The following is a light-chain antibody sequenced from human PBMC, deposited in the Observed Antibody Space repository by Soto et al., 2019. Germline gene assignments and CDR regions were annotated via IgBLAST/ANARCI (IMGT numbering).Light chain of an antibody. CDR3: QQRSNRPIT. Sequence: EIVLTQSPATLSLSPGERATLSCRASQRVSSYLAWYQQKPGQAPRLLIYDASNRATGIPARFSGSGSGTDFTLTNSSLEREDAAVYYCQQRSNRPITFGGGTKVEIK. CDR2: DAS. J-gene: IGKJ4*01. CDR1: QRVSSY. V-gene: IGKV3-11*01.